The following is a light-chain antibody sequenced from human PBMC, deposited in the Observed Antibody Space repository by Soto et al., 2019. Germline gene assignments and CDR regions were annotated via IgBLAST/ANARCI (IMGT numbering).Light chain of an antibody. CDR3: QQTYSTPPGVT. CDR1: QSISDY. Sequence: DIQMTQSPSSLSASLGDRVTITCRASQSISDYLHWYQQKPGKAPKLLIYAASTLQSGVPSRFSCSGSGTDFTLTITSLQPEDFATYYCQQTYSTPPGVTFGPGTKINIK. CDR2: AAS. J-gene: IGKJ3*01. V-gene: IGKV1-39*01.